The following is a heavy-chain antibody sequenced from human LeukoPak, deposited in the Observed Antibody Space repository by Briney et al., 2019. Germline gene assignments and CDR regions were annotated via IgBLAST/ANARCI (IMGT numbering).Heavy chain of an antibody. D-gene: IGHD3-22*01. CDR2: ISGSGGST. V-gene: IGHV3-23*01. J-gene: IGHJ5*02. CDR1: GFTFSSYA. Sequence: PGGSLRLSCAASGFTFSSYAMSWVRQAPGKGLEWVSAISGSGGSTYYADSVKGRFTISRDNSKNTLYLQMNSLRAEDTAVYYCAKSHNQYYYDSSGFDPWGQGTLVTVSS. CDR3: AKSHNQYYYDSSGFDP.